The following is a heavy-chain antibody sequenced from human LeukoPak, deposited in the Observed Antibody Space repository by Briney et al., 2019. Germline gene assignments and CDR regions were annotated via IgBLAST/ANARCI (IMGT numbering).Heavy chain of an antibody. CDR1: GFTFSSDA. CDR2: ISGSGGST. J-gene: IGHJ4*02. D-gene: IGHD2-2*01. CDR3: AKDGYCSSTSCQFDY. V-gene: IGHV3-23*01. Sequence: GGSLRLSCAASGFTFSSDAMSWVRQAPGKGREWVSAISGSGGSTYYADSVKGRFTISRDNSKNTLYLQMNSLRAEDTAVYYCAKDGYCSSTSCQFDYWGQGTLVAVSS.